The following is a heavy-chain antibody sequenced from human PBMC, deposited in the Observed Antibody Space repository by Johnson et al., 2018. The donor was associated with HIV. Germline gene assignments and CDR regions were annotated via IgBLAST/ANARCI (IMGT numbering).Heavy chain of an antibody. CDR2: ISGSDII. V-gene: IGHV3-11*04. CDR3: ARVGDGIGYYFDAFDI. Sequence: QVQLVESGGGVVQPGRSLRLSCAASGFTFSDYYMTWIRQAPGKGQEWVSYISGSDIIYYADSVKGRFTISRDNAKNSLYLQMNSLRAEETAVYYCARVGDGIGYYFDAFDIWDQGTMVTVSS. J-gene: IGHJ3*02. D-gene: IGHD3-22*01. CDR1: GFTFSDYY.